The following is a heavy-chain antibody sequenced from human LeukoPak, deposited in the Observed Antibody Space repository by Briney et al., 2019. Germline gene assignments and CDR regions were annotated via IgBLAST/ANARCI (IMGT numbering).Heavy chain of an antibody. Sequence: PGGSLRLSCAASGFTFDDYAMHWVRQAPGKGLEWVSLISWDGGSTYYADSVKGRFTISRDNSKNTLYLQMNSLRAEDTAVYYCARNYGSGSYYFDYWGQGTLVTVSS. D-gene: IGHD3-10*01. J-gene: IGHJ4*02. CDR2: ISWDGGST. CDR1: GFTFDDYA. CDR3: ARNYGSGSYYFDY. V-gene: IGHV3-43D*03.